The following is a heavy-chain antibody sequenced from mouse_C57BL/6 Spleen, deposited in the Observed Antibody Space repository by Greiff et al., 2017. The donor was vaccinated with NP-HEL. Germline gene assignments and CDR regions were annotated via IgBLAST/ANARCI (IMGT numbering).Heavy chain of an antibody. D-gene: IGHD2-4*01. CDR1: GYTFTDYN. J-gene: IGHJ3*01. V-gene: IGHV1-18*01. CDR2: INPNNGGT. CDR3: ARISSYDYDGAWFAY. Sequence: EVQLQQSGPELVKPGASVKIPCKASGYTFTDYNMDWVKQSHGKSLEWIGDINPNNGGTIYNQKFKGKATLTVDKSSSTAYMELRSLTSEDTAVYYCARISSYDYDGAWFAYWGQGTLVTVSA.